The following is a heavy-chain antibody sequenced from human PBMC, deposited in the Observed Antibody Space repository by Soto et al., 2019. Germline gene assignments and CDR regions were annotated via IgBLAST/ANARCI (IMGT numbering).Heavy chain of an antibody. CDR3: ARAFHWRIAAAGLTFDY. CDR2: IYYSGST. Sequence: SETLSLTCTVSGGSISSGGYYWSWIRQHPGKGLEWIGYIYYSGSTYYNPSLKSRVTISVDTSKNQFSLKLSSVTAADTAVYYCARAFHWRIAAAGLTFDYWGQGTLVTVSS. J-gene: IGHJ4*02. CDR1: GGSISSGGYY. V-gene: IGHV4-31*03. D-gene: IGHD6-13*01.